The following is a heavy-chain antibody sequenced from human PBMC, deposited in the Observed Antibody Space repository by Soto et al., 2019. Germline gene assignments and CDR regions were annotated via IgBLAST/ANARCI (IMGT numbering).Heavy chain of an antibody. J-gene: IGHJ5*02. Sequence: GGSLRLSCAASGFTFSNAWMSWVRQAPGKGLEWVGRIKSKTDGGTTDYAAPVKGRFTISRDDSKNTLYLQMNSLKTEDTAVYYCTTAASQNRRYFDWLLPNNWFDPWGQGTLVTVSS. CDR3: TTAASQNRRYFDWLLPNNWFDP. CDR2: IKSKTDGGTT. V-gene: IGHV3-15*01. CDR1: GFTFSNAW. D-gene: IGHD3-9*01.